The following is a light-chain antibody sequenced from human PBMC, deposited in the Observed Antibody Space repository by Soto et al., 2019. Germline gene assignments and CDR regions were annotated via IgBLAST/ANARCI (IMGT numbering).Light chain of an antibody. CDR2: GNS. CDR3: QSYDSSLSGCVV. J-gene: IGLJ2*01. Sequence: QSALTQPPSVSGAPGQRVTISCTGSSSNIGAGYDVHWYQQLPGTAPKLLIYGNSNRPSGVPDRFSGSKSGTSASLAITGLQAEHEADYYCQSYDSSLSGCVVFGGGTKLTVL. CDR1: SSNIGAGYD. V-gene: IGLV1-40*01.